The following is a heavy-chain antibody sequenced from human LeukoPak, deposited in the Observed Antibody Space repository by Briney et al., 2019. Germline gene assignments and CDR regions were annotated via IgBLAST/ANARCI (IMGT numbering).Heavy chain of an antibody. V-gene: IGHV6-1*01. CDR3: ARQASRRFDP. CDR1: GDSVSSNSVA. J-gene: IGHJ5*02. Sequence: SQTLSLTCAISGDSVSSNSVAWNWFRQSPSRGLEWLGRTYYTSKWNNDYAESVQSRIAVNPDTSKNQFSLYLNSVTLEDTAVYYCARQASRRFDPWGQGTLVTVSS. CDR2: TYYTSKWNN.